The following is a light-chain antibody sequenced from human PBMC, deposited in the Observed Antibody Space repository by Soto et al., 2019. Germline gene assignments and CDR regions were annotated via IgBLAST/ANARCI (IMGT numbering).Light chain of an antibody. J-gene: IGKJ4*01. CDR1: QGISSY. Sequence: AIRMTQSPSSFSASTGDRVTITCRASQGISSYLAWYQQKPGKAPKLLIYAASTLQGGVPSRFSDSGSGTDFTLTISCLQSEDFATYYCQQYYSYPLTFGGGTKVEIK. CDR3: QQYYSYPLT. V-gene: IGKV1-8*01. CDR2: AAS.